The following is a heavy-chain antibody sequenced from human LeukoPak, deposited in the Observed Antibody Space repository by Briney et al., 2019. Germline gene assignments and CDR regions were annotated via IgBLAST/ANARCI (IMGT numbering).Heavy chain of an antibody. D-gene: IGHD2-8*01. J-gene: IGHJ4*02. CDR1: GFIFSSYS. Sequence: RAGGSLRLSCAASGFIFSSYSMNWVRQAPGKGLEWVSYISSGSSTIYYADSVKGRFTISRDNSKNTLYLQMNSLRAEDTAVYYCAKDPDCTSGICYTFFDYWGQGTLVTVSS. CDR3: AKDPDCTSGICYTFFDY. CDR2: ISSGSSTI. V-gene: IGHV3-48*01.